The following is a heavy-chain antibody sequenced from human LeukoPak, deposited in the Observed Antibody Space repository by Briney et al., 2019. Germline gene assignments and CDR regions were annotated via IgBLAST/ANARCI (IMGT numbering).Heavy chain of an antibody. D-gene: IGHD4-23*01. J-gene: IGHJ4*02. CDR3: ARDLYGGAFDY. V-gene: IGHV3-21*01. CDR2: ISSNTIYI. Sequence: PGGSLRLSCEASGFTFSLYSMNWVRQAPGKGLEWVSSISSNTIYIHYADSVKGRFTISRDNAKNSLYLQMNSLRAEDTALYYCARDLYGGAFDYWGQGTLVTVSS. CDR1: GFTFSLYS.